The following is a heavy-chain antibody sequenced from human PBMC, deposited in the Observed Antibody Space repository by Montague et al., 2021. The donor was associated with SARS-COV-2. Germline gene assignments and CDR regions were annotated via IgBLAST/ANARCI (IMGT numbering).Heavy chain of an antibody. CDR1: GFTVSSNN. J-gene: IGHJ6*02. Sequence: SLSLSWAASGFTVSSNNMSWVRQAPGKGLEWVSVIYSGGSTQYADSVKGRFTISRDKSNYTLYLQMNSLRAEDTAVYYCAARADYYYDMDVWGQGTSVTVSS. V-gene: IGHV3-66*01. CDR2: IYSGGST. CDR3: AARADYYYDMDV.